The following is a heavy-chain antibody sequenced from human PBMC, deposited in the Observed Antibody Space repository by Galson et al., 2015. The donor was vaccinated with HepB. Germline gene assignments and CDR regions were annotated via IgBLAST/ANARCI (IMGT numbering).Heavy chain of an antibody. CDR2: IYHSGNA. D-gene: IGHD2-21*02. CDR1: GHSISGSNW. CDR3: ARTGYCCGDCSFDS. Sequence: LSLTCVVSGHSISGSNWWGWIRQSPGKGLEWIGHIYHSGNAAYNPSLESRVSMSIDTSKNQCSLSQKFLTAMDTAVYYCARTGYCCGDCSFDSWGQGTLVTVSS. V-gene: IGHV4-28*01. J-gene: IGHJ4*02.